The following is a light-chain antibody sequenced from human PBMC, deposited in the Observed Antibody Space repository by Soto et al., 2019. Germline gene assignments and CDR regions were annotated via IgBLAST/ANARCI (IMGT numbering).Light chain of an antibody. CDR2: DAS. CDR3: QQYNDYSTWT. V-gene: IGKV1-5*01. Sequence: DIQMTQSPSTLSASVGDRVTITCRASQSGSRWVAWYQQKPGKAPKVLIWDASSLQRGVPSRFSGSGSGTEFTLTISSLQPDDFASYYCQQYNDYSTWTFGQGTKVEIK. J-gene: IGKJ1*01. CDR1: QSGSRW.